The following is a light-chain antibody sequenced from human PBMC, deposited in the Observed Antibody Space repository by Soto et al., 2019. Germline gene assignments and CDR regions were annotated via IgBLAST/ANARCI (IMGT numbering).Light chain of an antibody. Sequence: DIVLTQSPGTLSLSPGERATLSCRASQTVRSSSLAWYQQKPGQAPRLLIFGASSRATGIPDRFSGSGSGTDFTLTISRLEPEDFAVYYCQQYGNSPITFGQGTRLEIK. CDR1: QTVRSSS. CDR2: GAS. V-gene: IGKV3-20*01. CDR3: QQYGNSPIT. J-gene: IGKJ5*01.